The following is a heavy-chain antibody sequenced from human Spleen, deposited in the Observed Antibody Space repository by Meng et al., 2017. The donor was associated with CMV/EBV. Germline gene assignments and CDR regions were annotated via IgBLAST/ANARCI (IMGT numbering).Heavy chain of an antibody. V-gene: IGHV4-31*03. CDR1: GASISSGGYY. CDR2: VYYSGNT. CDR3: ARDGGYTSSRFDP. Sequence: LRLSCTVSGASISSGGYYWSWIRQLPGKGLEWIGYVYYSGNTYYNPSLKSRVTISVDTSKNQFSLKLSSVTAADTAVYYCARDGGYTSSRFDPWGQGTLVTVSS. J-gene: IGHJ5*02. D-gene: IGHD6-13*01.